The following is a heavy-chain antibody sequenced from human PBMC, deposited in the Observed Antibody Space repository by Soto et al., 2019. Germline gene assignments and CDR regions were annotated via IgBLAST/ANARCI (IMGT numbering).Heavy chain of an antibody. CDR3: ATPYYDSGTYFYY. J-gene: IGHJ4*02. CDR1: GGTFTSFA. V-gene: IGHV1-69*06. Sequence: QVQLVQSGAEVKKPGSSVKVSCKASGGTFTSFALNWLRRAPGQGLEWMGGIIPISDATDYAQKFQGRVTIAADTSTSTAYMELSSLRSDDTAVYYCATPYYDSGTYFYYWGQGTLVTVSS. D-gene: IGHD3-22*01. CDR2: IIPISDAT.